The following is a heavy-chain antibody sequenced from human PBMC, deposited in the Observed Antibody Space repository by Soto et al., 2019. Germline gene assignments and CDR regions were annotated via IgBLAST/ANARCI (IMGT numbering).Heavy chain of an antibody. Sequence: GVSLRLSCLASGFTFSSYAMSWVRQAPGKGLEWVSAISGSGGSTYYADSVKGRFTISRDNSKNTLYLQMNSLRAEDTAVYYCAKDISGSGWHDYWGQGTLVTVSS. D-gene: IGHD6-19*01. V-gene: IGHV3-23*01. CDR3: AKDISGSGWHDY. CDR2: ISGSGGST. CDR1: GFTFSSYA. J-gene: IGHJ4*02.